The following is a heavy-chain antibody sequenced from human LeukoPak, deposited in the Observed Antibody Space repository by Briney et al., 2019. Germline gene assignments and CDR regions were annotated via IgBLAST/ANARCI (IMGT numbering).Heavy chain of an antibody. CDR3: ARGLGRSIDY. D-gene: IGHD3-10*01. CDR1: GGSISGYY. V-gene: IGHV4-59*08. Sequence: SETLSLTCTVSGGSISGYYWSWIRQPPGKGLEWIGYIYYSGSTNYNPSLKSRVTISVDTSKNQFSLKLSSVTAADTAVYYCARGLGRSIDYWGQGTLVTVSS. CDR2: IYYSGST. J-gene: IGHJ4*02.